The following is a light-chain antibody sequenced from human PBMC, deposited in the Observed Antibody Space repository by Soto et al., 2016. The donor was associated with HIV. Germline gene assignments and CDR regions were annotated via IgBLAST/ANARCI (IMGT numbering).Light chain of an antibody. V-gene: IGKV1-5*03. CDR1: QSVSDW. J-gene: IGKJ1*01. CDR3: QQYNTYPRT. Sequence: DIQMTQSPSTLSASVGDRVTITCRASQSVSDWLAWYQQRPGKAPKVLIYKASSLEGGVPSRFSGSGSGTEFTLTISSLQPDDFATYYCQQYNTYPRTFGQGTKVDIK. CDR2: KAS.